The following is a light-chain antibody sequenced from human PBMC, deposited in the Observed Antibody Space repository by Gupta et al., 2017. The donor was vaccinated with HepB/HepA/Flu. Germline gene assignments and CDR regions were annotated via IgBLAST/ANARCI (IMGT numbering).Light chain of an antibody. V-gene: IGKV1-5*03. CDR3: QQYNSYWT. CDR1: QSISSW. J-gene: IGKJ1*01. Sequence: IQITQSPSTLPASVGDRVTITCRASQSISSWLAWYQQKPGRAPKLLIYKASSLESGVPSRCSGSGSGTEFTLTISSLQPDDFATYYCQQYNSYWTFGQGTKVEIK. CDR2: KAS.